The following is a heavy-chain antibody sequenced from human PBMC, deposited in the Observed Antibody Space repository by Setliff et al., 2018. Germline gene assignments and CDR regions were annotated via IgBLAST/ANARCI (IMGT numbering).Heavy chain of an antibody. Sequence: SETLSLTCTVSGDSISSRRNYWGWFRQPAGKELEWIGQIYTSWSTNYNPSLKSRVTISLDTSKNQFSLSLSSVTAADTGVYYCARMTGFAYMDVWGKGTPVTVSS. V-gene: IGHV4-61*09. CDR1: GDSISSRRNY. J-gene: IGHJ6*03. CDR3: ARMTGFAYMDV. CDR2: IYTSWST.